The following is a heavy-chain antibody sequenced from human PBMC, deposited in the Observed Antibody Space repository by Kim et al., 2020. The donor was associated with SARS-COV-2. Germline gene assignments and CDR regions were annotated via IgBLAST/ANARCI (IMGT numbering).Heavy chain of an antibody. CDR1: GGSISSGGYY. D-gene: IGHD1-26*01. CDR2: IYYSGST. Sequence: SETLSLTCTVSGGSISSGGYYWSWIRQHPGKGLEWIGYIYYSGSTYYNPSLKSRVTISVDTSKNQFSLKLSSVTAADTAVYYCARGYGDSQGWELLGGYWDYGMDVWGQGTTVTVSS. J-gene: IGHJ6*02. CDR3: ARGYGDSQGWELLGGYWDYGMDV. V-gene: IGHV4-31*03.